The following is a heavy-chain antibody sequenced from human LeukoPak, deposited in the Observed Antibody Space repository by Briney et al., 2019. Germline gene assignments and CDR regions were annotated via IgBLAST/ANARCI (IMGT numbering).Heavy chain of an antibody. V-gene: IGHV4-4*07. J-gene: IGHJ6*03. CDR1: GGSISSYY. CDR2: IYTSGST. D-gene: IGHD4/OR15-4a*01. Sequence: SETLSLTCTVSGGSISSYYWSWIWQPAGKGLEWIGRIYTSGSTNYNPSLKSRVTMSVDTSKNQFSLKLSSVTAADTAVYYCARVPNTIYYYYMDVWGKGTTVTVSS. CDR3: ARVPNTIYYYYMDV.